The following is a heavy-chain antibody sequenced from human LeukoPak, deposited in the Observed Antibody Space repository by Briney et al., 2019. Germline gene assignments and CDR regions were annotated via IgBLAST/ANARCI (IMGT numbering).Heavy chain of an antibody. CDR2: ISAYNGNT. J-gene: IGHJ6*03. CDR3: ARGLRFYDILTGYSVKYYYYYYMDV. D-gene: IGHD3-9*01. CDR1: GYTFTSYG. V-gene: IGHV1-18*01. Sequence: GASVKVSCKASGYTFTSYGISWVRQAPGQGLEWMGWISAYNGNTNYAQKLQGRVTMTTDTSTSTAYMELSSLRSEDTAVYYCARGLRFYDILTGYSVKYYYYYYMDVWGKGTTVTISS.